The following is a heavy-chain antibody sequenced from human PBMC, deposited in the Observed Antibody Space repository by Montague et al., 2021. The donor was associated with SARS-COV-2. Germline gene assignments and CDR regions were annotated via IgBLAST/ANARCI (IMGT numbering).Heavy chain of an antibody. CDR3: ARDPSRQLLLYPVGDYYYGMDV. CDR2: IYYSGST. D-gene: IGHD2-2*02. CDR1: GGSISSSSYY. Sequence: SETLSLTCTVSGGSISSSSYYWGWIRRPPGKGLEWIGSIYYSGSTYYNPSHKSRVTISVDTSKNQFSLKLNSVTAADTAVYYCARDPSRQLLLYPVGDYYYGMDVWGQGTTVTVSS. J-gene: IGHJ6*02. V-gene: IGHV4-39*07.